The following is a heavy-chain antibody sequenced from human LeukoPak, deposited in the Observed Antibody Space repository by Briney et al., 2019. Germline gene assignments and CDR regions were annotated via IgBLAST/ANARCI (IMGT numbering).Heavy chain of an antibody. V-gene: IGHV1-2*02. J-gene: IGHJ4*02. Sequence: ASVKVSCKASGYTFTGYYMHWVRQAPGQGLEWMGWINPNSGGTNYAQKFQGRVTMTRDMSTSTVYMELSSLRSEDTAVYYCAREGSSGSFDYWGQGTLVTVSS. CDR2: INPNSGGT. D-gene: IGHD6-19*01. CDR3: AREGSSGSFDY. CDR1: GYTFTGYY.